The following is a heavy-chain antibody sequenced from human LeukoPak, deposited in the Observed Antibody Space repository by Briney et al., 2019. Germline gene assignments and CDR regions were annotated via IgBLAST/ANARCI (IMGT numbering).Heavy chain of an antibody. CDR3: ASWRGYRGYDYGFDY. CDR2: IFYSGALFSRGDT. Sequence: SETLSLTCNVSGDAVINNHYYWGWIRQSPGKGLEWIANIFYSGALFSRGDTYYNPSLKSRVTMSVYTSKNQFSLKVRSVTAAETAVYYCASWRGYRGYDYGFDYWGQGTLVTVSS. J-gene: IGHJ4*02. D-gene: IGHD5-12*01. CDR1: GDAVINNHYY. V-gene: IGHV4-61*05.